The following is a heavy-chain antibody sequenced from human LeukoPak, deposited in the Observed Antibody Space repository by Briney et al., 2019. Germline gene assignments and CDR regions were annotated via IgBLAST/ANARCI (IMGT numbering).Heavy chain of an antibody. Sequence: KPGGSLRLSCAASGFTFSSYSMNWVHQAPGKGLEWVSSISSSSSYIYYADSVKGRFTISRDNAKNSLYLQMNSLRAEDTAVYYCARGIAARPGYWGQGTLVTVSS. J-gene: IGHJ4*02. D-gene: IGHD6-6*01. CDR3: ARGIAARPGY. CDR1: GFTFSSYS. V-gene: IGHV3-21*01. CDR2: ISSSSSYI.